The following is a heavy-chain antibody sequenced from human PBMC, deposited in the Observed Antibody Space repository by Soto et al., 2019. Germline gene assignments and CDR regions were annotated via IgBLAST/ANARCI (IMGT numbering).Heavy chain of an antibody. CDR1: GAFITSNSYY. CDR3: ARRARGANFDF. D-gene: IGHD3-16*01. J-gene: IGHJ4*02. Sequence: QLQLQESGPGLVKPSETLSLTCTVSGAFITSNSYYWGWIRQSPGKGLEWIGNIYFSGTTYYNPSLESRVTIPVDTSKRQFSLRLSSVTAADTAVYYCARRARGANFDFWGQGTLVTVSS. CDR2: IYFSGTT. V-gene: IGHV4-39*01.